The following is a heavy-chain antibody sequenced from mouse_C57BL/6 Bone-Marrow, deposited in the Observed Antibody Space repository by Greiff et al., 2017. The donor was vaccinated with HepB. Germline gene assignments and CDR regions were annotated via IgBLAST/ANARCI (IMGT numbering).Heavy chain of an antibody. CDR1: GFTFSDSG. Sequence: EVMLVESGGGLVKPGGSLNLSCAASGFTFSDSGMHWVRQAPEKGLEWVAYISSGSSTFYYADTVKGRFTISRDNDKNTLFLQMTSLRSEDTAMYYCARLDYYGSSYYFDYWGQGTTLTVSS. J-gene: IGHJ2*01. CDR3: ARLDYYGSSYYFDY. CDR2: ISSGSSTF. D-gene: IGHD1-1*01. V-gene: IGHV5-17*01.